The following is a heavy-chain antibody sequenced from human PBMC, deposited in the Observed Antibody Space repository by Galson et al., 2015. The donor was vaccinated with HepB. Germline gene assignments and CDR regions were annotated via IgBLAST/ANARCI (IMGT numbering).Heavy chain of an antibody. CDR2: INPNSGGT. J-gene: IGHJ4*02. D-gene: IGHD1-26*01. CDR3: ARDKGSGSSDFDY. Sequence: SVKVSCKASGYTFTGYYMHWVRQAPGQGLEWMGRINPNSGGTNYAQKFQGRVTMTRDTSISTAYMELSRLRSDDTAVYYCARDKGSGSSDFDYWGQGTLVTVSS. CDR1: GYTFTGYY. V-gene: IGHV1-2*06.